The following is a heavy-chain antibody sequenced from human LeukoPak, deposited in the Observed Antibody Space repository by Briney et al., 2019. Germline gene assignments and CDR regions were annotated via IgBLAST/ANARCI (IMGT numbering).Heavy chain of an antibody. Sequence: GGSLRLSCAASGFTFSNYFMHWVRQAPGKGLDYLSVISYNGDETYYAESVKGRFTISRDNSKNTLYLQMGTLRPEDTAVYYCARDPSVGGFSGSELDFWGQGTLVTVSS. D-gene: IGHD3-16*01. CDR1: GFTFSNYF. CDR2: ISYNGDET. CDR3: ARDPSVGGFSGSELDF. J-gene: IGHJ4*02. V-gene: IGHV3-64*02.